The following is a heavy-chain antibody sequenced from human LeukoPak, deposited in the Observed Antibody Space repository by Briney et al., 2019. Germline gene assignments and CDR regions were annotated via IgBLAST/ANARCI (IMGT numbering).Heavy chain of an antibody. CDR1: GFTFSTYS. D-gene: IGHD3-10*01. J-gene: IGHJ6*02. Sequence: GGSLRLSCAVAGFTFSTYSMHWVRQAPGKWLEWVAFDRSTKNYADSVKGRFTISRDNSNNTLYLQMNSLTTEDTAVYYCARDPDRLLMFGMDVWGQGTTVTVSS. CDR2: DRSTK. CDR3: ARDPDRLLMFGMDV. V-gene: IGHV3-30-3*01.